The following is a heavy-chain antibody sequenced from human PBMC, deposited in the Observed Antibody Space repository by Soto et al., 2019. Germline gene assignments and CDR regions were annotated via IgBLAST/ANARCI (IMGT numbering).Heavy chain of an antibody. J-gene: IGHJ6*02. CDR1: GGSISGINW. V-gene: IGHV4-4*02. CDR2: IYHIGRT. Sequence: QVQLQESGPGLVKPSGTLSLTCAVSGGSISGINWWHWVRQPPGKGLEWIGEIYHIGRTHYNPSLKSRGTISVDKSQSHFSLNLRYVTAADRDVYFCARFGGVMDVWGQGTTVTVSS. CDR3: ARFGGVMDV. D-gene: IGHD3-10*01.